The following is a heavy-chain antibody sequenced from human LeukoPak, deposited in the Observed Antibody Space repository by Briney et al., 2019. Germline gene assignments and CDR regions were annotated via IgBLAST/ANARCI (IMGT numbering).Heavy chain of an antibody. Sequence: ASVKVSCKASGYTFTGYYMHWVRQAPGQGLEWMGWINPNSGGTNYAQKFQGRVTMTRDTSISTAYMELSRLRSDDTAVYYCARVGDYGDFLWPVGYWGQGTLVTVSS. CDR3: ARVGDYGDFLWPVGY. CDR1: GYTFTGYY. CDR2: INPNSGGT. V-gene: IGHV1-2*02. J-gene: IGHJ4*02. D-gene: IGHD4-17*01.